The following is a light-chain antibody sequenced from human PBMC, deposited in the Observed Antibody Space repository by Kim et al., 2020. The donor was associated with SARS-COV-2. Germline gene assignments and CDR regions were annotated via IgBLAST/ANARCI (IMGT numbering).Light chain of an antibody. CDR3: QQYGDWYS. CDR1: QTVTSNF. J-gene: IGKJ2*03. V-gene: IGKV3-20*01. Sequence: SLSPGESATLSCRASQTVTSNFLAWYQQKPGQAPRLLIYGASSRATGIPDRFSGSGSGTDFILTISRLEPEDFAVYYCQQYGDWYSFGQGTKLEI. CDR2: GAS.